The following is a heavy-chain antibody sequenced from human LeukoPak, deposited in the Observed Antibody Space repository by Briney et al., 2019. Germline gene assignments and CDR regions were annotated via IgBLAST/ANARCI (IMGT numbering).Heavy chain of an antibody. J-gene: IGHJ3*02. CDR1: GGSFSGYY. CDR3: ARGGSRGWLTPRAFDI. Sequence: SETLSLTCAVYGGSFSGYYWSWIRQPPGKGLEWIGEINHSGSTNYNPSLKSRVTISVDTSENQFSLKLSSVTAADTAVYYCARGGSRGWLTPRAFDIWGQGTMVTVSS. V-gene: IGHV4-34*01. CDR2: INHSGST. D-gene: IGHD6-19*01.